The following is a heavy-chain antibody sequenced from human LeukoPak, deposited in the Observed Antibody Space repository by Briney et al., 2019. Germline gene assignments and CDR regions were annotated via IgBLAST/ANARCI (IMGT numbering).Heavy chain of an antibody. CDR2: TYYRSKWHS. D-gene: IGHD2-15*01. Sequence: QTLSLTCAISGDRFSCNSASWNWIRQSPWRGLEWLGRTYYRSKWHSDSEVSVKRRTTINADTSKNLFSLQLNSLTPENTAVYYCARGYCSVGTGLCDDIAGQGTMVTVSS. CDR1: GDRFSCNSAS. CDR3: ARGYCSVGTGLCDDI. V-gene: IGHV6-1*01. J-gene: IGHJ3*02.